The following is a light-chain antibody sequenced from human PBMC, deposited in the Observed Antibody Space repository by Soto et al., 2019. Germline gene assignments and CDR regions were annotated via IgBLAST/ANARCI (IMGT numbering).Light chain of an antibody. CDR1: QSISSW. Sequence: DIQMTQSPSTLSASVGDRVTITCRASQSISSWLAWYQQKPGKAPKLLIYDASSLESGVPSRFSGSGSGTEFTLTISSLQPDDFATYYCQQWYTVGQGTKLEIK. CDR2: DAS. J-gene: IGKJ2*01. V-gene: IGKV1-5*01. CDR3: QQWYT.